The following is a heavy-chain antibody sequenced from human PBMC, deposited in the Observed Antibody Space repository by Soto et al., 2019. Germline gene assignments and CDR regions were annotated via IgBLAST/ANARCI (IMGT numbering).Heavy chain of an antibody. J-gene: IGHJ6*02. Sequence: GASVKVSCKASGGTFSSYAISWVRQAPGQGLEWMGGIIPIFGTANYAQKFQGRVTITADESTSTAYMELSSLRSEDTAVYYCARGREENWKPYYGMDFWGQGTTVTVSS. D-gene: IGHD1-1*01. CDR3: ARGREENWKPYYGMDF. V-gene: IGHV1-69*13. CDR1: GGTFSSYA. CDR2: IIPIFGTA.